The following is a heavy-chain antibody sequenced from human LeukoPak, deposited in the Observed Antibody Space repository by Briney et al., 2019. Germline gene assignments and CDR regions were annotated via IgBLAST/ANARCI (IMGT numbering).Heavy chain of an antibody. CDR3: VRGGGSIRHSYYYYVDV. D-gene: IGHD2-15*01. CDR2: ITWNGGST. CDR1: RFTFSSYS. J-gene: IGHJ6*03. Sequence: GGSLRLSCAASRFTFSSYSMCWVRQAPGQGPEWGSGITWNGGSTDYAASVKGRFTISRDNARNSLYLQMNSLRDEDTALYYCVRGGGSIRHSYYYYVDVWGKGTSVTVSS. V-gene: IGHV3-20*04.